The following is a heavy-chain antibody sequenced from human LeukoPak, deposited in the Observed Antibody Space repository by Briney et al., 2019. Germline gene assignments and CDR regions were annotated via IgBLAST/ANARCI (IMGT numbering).Heavy chain of an antibody. J-gene: IGHJ4*02. CDR2: IKQDGSKK. CDR3: TRVGYIDEGIDY. Sequence: GGSLRLSCATSGFTFSSYWMTWVRQAPGKGLEWVANIKQDGSKKSYVDSVKGRFTISRDNAKNSLYLQMNSLRAEDTAIYYCTRVGYIDEGIDYWGQGTLVTVSS. CDR1: GFTFSSYW. D-gene: IGHD5-24*01. V-gene: IGHV3-7*04.